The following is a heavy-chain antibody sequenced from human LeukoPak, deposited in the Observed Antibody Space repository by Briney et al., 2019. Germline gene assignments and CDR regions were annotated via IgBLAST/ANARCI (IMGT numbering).Heavy chain of an antibody. CDR1: GGSISNSNYY. CDR2: AHYSGST. V-gene: IGHV4-39*01. D-gene: IGHD2-21*01. Sequence: PSETLSLTCSVPGGSISNSNYYWGWIRQPPGKGLEWIGSAHYSGSTHYNPSLKSRVTISVDTSKNQFSLTLTSVTAADTAVYYCARIAQGWSFDLWGRGTLVTVSS. J-gene: IGHJ2*01. CDR3: ARIAQGWSFDL.